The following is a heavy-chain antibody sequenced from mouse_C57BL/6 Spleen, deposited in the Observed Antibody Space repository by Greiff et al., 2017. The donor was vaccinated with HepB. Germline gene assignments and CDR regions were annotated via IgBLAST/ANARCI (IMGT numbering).Heavy chain of an antibody. CDR2: ISSGGDYI. CDR1: GFTFSSYA. CDR3: TREDYGKYYYAMDY. J-gene: IGHJ4*01. V-gene: IGHV5-9-1*02. Sequence: EVKVVESGEGLVKPGGSLKLSCAASGFTFSSYAMSWVRQTPEKRLEWVAYISSGGDYIYYADTVKGRFTISRDNARNTLYLQMSSLKSEDTAMYYCTREDYGKYYYAMDYWGQGTSVTVSS. D-gene: IGHD2-1*01.